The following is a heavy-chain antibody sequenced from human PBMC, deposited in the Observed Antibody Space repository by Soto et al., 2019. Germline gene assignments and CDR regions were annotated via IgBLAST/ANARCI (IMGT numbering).Heavy chain of an antibody. V-gene: IGHV3-48*03. CDR1: GFTFSSYE. Sequence: EVQLVESGGGLVQPGGSLRLSCAASGFTFSSYEMNWVRQAPGKGLEWVSYISSSGSTIYYADSVKGRFTISRDNAKNSLYLQMNSLRAEETAVYYCASGGSYSTLWYWGQGTLVTVSS. CDR2: ISSSGSTI. J-gene: IGHJ4*02. D-gene: IGHD3-10*01. CDR3: ASGGSYSTLWY.